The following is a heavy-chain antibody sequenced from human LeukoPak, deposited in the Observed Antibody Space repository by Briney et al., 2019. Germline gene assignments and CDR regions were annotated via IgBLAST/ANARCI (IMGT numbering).Heavy chain of an antibody. CDR2: INPNSGGT. CDR1: GYTSTGYY. D-gene: IGHD4-17*01. J-gene: IGHJ4*02. V-gene: IGHV1-2*06. Sequence: ASVKVSCKASGYTSTGYYMHWVRQAPGQGLEWMGRINPNSGGTNYAQKFQGRVTMTRDTSISTAYMELSRLRSDDTAVYYCARVWVSDYGDYHPFDYWGQGTLVTVSS. CDR3: ARVWVSDYGDYHPFDY.